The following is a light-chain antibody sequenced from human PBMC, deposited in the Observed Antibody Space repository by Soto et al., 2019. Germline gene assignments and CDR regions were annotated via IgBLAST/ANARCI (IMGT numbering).Light chain of an antibody. CDR1: QGISSW. J-gene: IGKJ5*01. CDR2: AAS. Sequence: DIQMTQSPSSVSPSVGDRITITFRASQGISSWLAWYQQKPGKAPKLLIYAASSLQSGVPSRFRGSRSGRRWGGGISSLQPEGFATYYCQQANTCLLSVGQRTRLEIK. CDR3: QQANTCLLS. V-gene: IGKV1-12*01.